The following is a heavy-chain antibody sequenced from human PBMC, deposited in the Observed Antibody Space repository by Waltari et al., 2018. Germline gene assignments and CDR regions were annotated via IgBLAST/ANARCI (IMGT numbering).Heavy chain of an antibody. Sequence: EVQLVESGGGLIQPGGSLSLPCAASAIIVSNNYMNWVRQAPGKGLGWVSDIYAAGSTYYAESVKGRFPISREKSKNTLYLQMNILRAEDTAVYYCARVFGGINDAFDIWGQGTMVSVSS. D-gene: IGHD2-15*01. CDR1: AIIVSNNY. CDR2: IYAAGST. J-gene: IGHJ3*02. V-gene: IGHV3-53*01. CDR3: ARVFGGINDAFDI.